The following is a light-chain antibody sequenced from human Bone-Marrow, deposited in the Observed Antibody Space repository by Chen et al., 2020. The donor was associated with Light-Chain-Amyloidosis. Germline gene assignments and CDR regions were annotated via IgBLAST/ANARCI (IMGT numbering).Light chain of an antibody. CDR1: SSDVGGDNH. V-gene: IGLV2-14*01. J-gene: IGLJ1*01. CDR2: EVT. CDR3: SEYTITNTLV. Sequence: QSALTQPASVSGSPGPSITISCTGTSSDVGGDNHVSWYQQHPAKAPKLMIYEVTNRPSWVPDRFSGSKYDNTAPLTSSGLQTEDEADYFCSEYTITNTLVFGSGTRVTVL.